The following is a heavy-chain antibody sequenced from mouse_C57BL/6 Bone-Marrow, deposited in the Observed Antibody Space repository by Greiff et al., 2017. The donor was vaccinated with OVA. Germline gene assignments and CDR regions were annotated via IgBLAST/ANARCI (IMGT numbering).Heavy chain of an antibody. Sequence: EVKLVESGGGLVKPGGSLKLSCAASGFTFSSYAMSWVRQTPEKRLEWVATISDGGSYTYYPDNVKGRFTISRNNAKNNQYLQMSHLKSVDTAMYYCARVDYAYWYFDVWGTGTTVTVSS. V-gene: IGHV5-4*03. D-gene: IGHD2-4*01. CDR1: GFTFSSYA. J-gene: IGHJ1*03. CDR2: ISDGGSYT. CDR3: ARVDYAYWYFDV.